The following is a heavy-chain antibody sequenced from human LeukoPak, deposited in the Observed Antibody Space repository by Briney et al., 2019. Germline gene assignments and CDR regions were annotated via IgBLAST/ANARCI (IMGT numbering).Heavy chain of an antibody. Sequence: SETLSLTCTVSGGSISSYYWSWIRQPPGKGLEWLGYIYYSGNTNYNPSLKGRITISLDTSRNQFSLKLSSVTAADTAIYYCTREGPTATSIDYWGQGTLVTVSS. CDR2: IYYSGNT. CDR3: TREGPTATSIDY. CDR1: GGSISSYY. D-gene: IGHD2-21*02. J-gene: IGHJ4*02. V-gene: IGHV4-59*01.